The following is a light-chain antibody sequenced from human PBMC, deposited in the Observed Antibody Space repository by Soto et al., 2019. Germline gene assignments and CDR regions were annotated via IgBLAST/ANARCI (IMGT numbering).Light chain of an antibody. CDR2: DVS. J-gene: IGLJ1*01. CDR1: SSDVGGYNY. CDR3: SSYTSSSTKV. V-gene: IGLV2-14*01. Sequence: SVLTHPASVTVAPGRSRTISCTGTSSDVGGYNYVSWYQQHPGKAPKLMIYDVSNRPSGVSNRFSGSKSGNTASLTISGLQAEDEADYYCSSYTSSSTKVFGTGTKVTVL.